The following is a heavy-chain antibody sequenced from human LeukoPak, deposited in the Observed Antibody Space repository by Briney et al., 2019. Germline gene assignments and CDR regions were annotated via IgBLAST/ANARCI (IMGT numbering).Heavy chain of an antibody. CDR2: INPDGGVT. V-gene: IGHV1-2*02. CDR1: GYSFTGYY. Sequence: ASVKLSCKASGYSFTGYYLQWVRQAPGQGLEWMGWINPDGGVTNYARKFQGRVTMTRDTSISTVYMEMTRLRSDDMAVFYCARLVVAGKGASSDSWGQGTLVTV. J-gene: IGHJ4*02. CDR3: ARLVVAGKGASSDS. D-gene: IGHD3-22*01.